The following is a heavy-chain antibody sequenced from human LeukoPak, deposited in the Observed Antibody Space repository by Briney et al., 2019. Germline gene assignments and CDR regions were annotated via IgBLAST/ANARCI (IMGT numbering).Heavy chain of an antibody. J-gene: IGHJ3*02. CDR2: IDTDSTYI. D-gene: IGHD3-10*01. CDR1: GFTFSNYD. V-gene: IGHV3-21*01. CDR3: ARGGILWFGEPFDI. Sequence: GGSLRLSCAASGFTFSNYDMNWVRQSPGKGLEWVSSIDTDSTYIHYADSVKGRFTISRDNAKNSLYLQMSSLRAEDTAVYYCARGGILWFGEPFDIWGQGTMVTVSS.